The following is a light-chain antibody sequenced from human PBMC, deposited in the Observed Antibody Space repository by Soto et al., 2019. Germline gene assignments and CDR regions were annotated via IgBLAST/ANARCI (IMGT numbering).Light chain of an antibody. CDR2: EVT. J-gene: IGLJ7*01. CDR1: SGDVGGYDY. CDR3: SSHTSGSTRV. Sequence: QSPLTQPASVSGSPGQSIAISCTGTSGDVGGYDYVSWYQQHPDKAPKLMIYEVTKRPSWVSNRFSGSKSGNTASLTISGLQPEDEADYYCSSHTSGSTRVFGSGTQLTVL. V-gene: IGLV2-14*01.